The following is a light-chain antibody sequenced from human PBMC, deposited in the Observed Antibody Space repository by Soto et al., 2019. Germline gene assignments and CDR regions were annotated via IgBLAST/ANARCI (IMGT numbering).Light chain of an antibody. J-gene: IGLJ2*01. V-gene: IGLV2-23*01. Sequence: QSVLTQPASVSGSPGQSITISCTGTSSDVGSYNLVSWFQQHPGKAPQLIVYDGSKRPSGISDRFSGSMSDSTASLTISGLQAEDEADYYCCSYAGSTTSVIFGGGTKVTVL. CDR3: CSYAGSTTSVI. CDR1: SSDVGSYNL. CDR2: DGS.